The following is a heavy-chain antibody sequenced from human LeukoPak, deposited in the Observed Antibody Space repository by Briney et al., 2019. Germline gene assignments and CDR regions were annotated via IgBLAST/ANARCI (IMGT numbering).Heavy chain of an antibody. CDR2: INPNSGDT. Sequence: GASVKVSCKASGYTFTGYYMHWVRQAPGQGLAWMGRINPNSGDTNYAQKFQGRVTMTRDTSISTAYMELSRLRSDDTAVYYCARADEWLVLFDYWGQGTLVTVSS. V-gene: IGHV1-2*06. CDR3: ARADEWLVLFDY. J-gene: IGHJ4*02. D-gene: IGHD6-19*01. CDR1: GYTFTGYY.